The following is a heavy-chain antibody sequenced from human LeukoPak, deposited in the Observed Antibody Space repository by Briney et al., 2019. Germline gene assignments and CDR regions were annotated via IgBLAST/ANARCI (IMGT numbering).Heavy chain of an antibody. CDR1: GGSISSYY. CDR2: IYYSGST. Sequence: SETLSLTCTVPGGSISSYYLSWIRQPPGKGLEWIGYIYYSGSTNYNPSLTSRVTISVDTSKNHFSLKLSSVTAADTVVYYCARGGWTPFDYWGQGTLVNVSS. D-gene: IGHD6-19*01. J-gene: IGHJ4*02. V-gene: IGHV4-59*01. CDR3: ARGGWTPFDY.